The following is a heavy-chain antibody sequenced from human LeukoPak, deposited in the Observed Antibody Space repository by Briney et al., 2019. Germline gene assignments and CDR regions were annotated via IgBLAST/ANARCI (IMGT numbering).Heavy chain of an antibody. Sequence: GGSLRLSCAASGFTFSSYGMHWVRQAPGKELEGGAVIWYDRSNKYYADSVKGRFTISRDNSKNTLYLKMNSLRAQNPAVFSCVSRGQWLDYFDYWGQGTLVTVSS. CDR3: VSRGQWLDYFDY. J-gene: IGHJ4*02. CDR2: IWYDRSNK. CDR1: GFTFSSYG. D-gene: IGHD6-19*01. V-gene: IGHV3-33*01.